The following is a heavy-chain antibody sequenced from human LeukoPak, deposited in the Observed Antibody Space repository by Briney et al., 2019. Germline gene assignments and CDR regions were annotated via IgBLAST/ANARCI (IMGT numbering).Heavy chain of an antibody. D-gene: IGHD3-3*01. J-gene: IGHJ4*02. CDR2: INPSGGST. CDR3: ARDLGDFWSGYSGPPDY. Sequence: ASVKVSCKASGYTSTSYYMHWVRQAPGQGLEWMGIINPSGGSTSYAQKFQGRVTMTRDMSTSTVYMELSSLRSEDTAVYYCARDLGDFWSGYSGPPDYWGQGTLVTVSS. CDR1: GYTSTSYY. V-gene: IGHV1-46*01.